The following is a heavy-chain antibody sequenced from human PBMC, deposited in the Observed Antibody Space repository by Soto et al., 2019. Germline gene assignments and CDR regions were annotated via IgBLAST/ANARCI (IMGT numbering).Heavy chain of an antibody. CDR2: ISGTSLST. Sequence: GGSLRLSCVASGFTFSNYAISWVRQAPGKGLGWVSAISGTSLSTYYADSVKGRFTISRDNSKNRLYLQMNSLTVENTAVYYCAKDLRIFVVANSPPEYGMDVWGQGTTVTVSS. D-gene: IGHD3-3*01. CDR1: GFTFSNYA. CDR3: AKDLRIFVVANSPPEYGMDV. V-gene: IGHV3-23*01. J-gene: IGHJ6*02.